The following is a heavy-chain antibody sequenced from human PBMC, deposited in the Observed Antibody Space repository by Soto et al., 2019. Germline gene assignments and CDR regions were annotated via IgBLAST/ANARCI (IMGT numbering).Heavy chain of an antibody. CDR3: ARGFSIYYDH. CDR2: MNPNTGNT. J-gene: IGHJ4*02. CDR1: GYTFSDYD. D-gene: IGHD3-3*02. Sequence: ASVKVSCKASGYTFSDYDINWVLQAAGQGLEWMGWMNPNTGNTAYAQKFQGRLTLTRDTSISTAYMDLTSLTSEDTAVYFCARGFSIYYDHWAQGTLVTVSS. V-gene: IGHV1-8*01.